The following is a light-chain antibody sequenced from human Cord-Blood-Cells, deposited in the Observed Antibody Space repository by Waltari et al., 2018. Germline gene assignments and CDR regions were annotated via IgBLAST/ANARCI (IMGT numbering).Light chain of an antibody. Sequence: IMMTQSPAPLSVSPGERATPSCRASQSVSSNLAWYQQKPGQAPRLLIYGASTRATGIPARFSGSGSGTEFTLTISSLQSEDFAVYYCQQYNNWPRTFGQGTKVEIK. CDR2: GAS. J-gene: IGKJ1*01. CDR1: QSVSSN. V-gene: IGKV3-15*01. CDR3: QQYNNWPRT.